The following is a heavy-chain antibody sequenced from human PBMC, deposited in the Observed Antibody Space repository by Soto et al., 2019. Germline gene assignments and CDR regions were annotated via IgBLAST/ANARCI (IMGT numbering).Heavy chain of an antibody. Sequence: PGGSLRLACAASAVSFNTYGVTWVRQAPGKGLEWVSTVTVTGGSTYYANSVKGRFTISRDRSNYTVSLLLNSLRVEDTAIYYCEGQRGPEGWFDPWGQGTLVTVSS. V-gene: IGHV3-23*01. CDR1: AVSFNTYG. J-gene: IGHJ5*02. CDR3: EGQRGPEGWFDP. CDR2: VTVTGGST.